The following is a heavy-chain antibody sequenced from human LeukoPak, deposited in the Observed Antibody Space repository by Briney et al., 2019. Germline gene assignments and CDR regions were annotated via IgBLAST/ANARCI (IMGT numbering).Heavy chain of an antibody. CDR1: GFTFSSYS. Sequence: PGGSLRLSCAASGFTFSSYSMNWVRQAPGKGLEWVSSISSRSSYIYYADSVKGRFTISRDNAKNSLFLQMNSLRAEDTAVYYCARDFRAVAESYYYYYMDVWGKGTTVTVSS. V-gene: IGHV3-21*01. D-gene: IGHD6-19*01. J-gene: IGHJ6*03. CDR3: ARDFRAVAESYYYYYMDV. CDR2: ISSRSSYI.